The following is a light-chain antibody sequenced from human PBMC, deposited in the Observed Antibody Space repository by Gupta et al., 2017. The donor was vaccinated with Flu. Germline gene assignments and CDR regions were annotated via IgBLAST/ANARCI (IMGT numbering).Light chain of an antibody. CDR1: QIVSSTY. V-gene: IGKV3-20*01. Sequence: VLTQSPDTLSLFPGERATLSCRASQIVSSTYLDWYQQKPGQAPRPLIYGTSNRATGIPDRFSGSGSGTDFTLTISRLEPEDFAVYYCQQYGRSYTFGQGTKLAIK. CDR2: GTS. J-gene: IGKJ2*01. CDR3: QQYGRSYT.